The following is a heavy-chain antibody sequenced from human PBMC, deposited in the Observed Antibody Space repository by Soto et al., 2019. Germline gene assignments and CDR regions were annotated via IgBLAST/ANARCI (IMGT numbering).Heavy chain of an antibody. V-gene: IGHV4-59*08. J-gene: IGHJ4*02. Sequence: QVQLQESGPGLVKPSETLSLTCSVSGGSIGSYYWSWIRQPPGKGLEWIGYIYYSGSTNYNPSLKSRVTISVDTSNNQFSLKLSSVTAADTAVYYCARGGWRQIDYWGQVTLVTVSS. CDR2: IYYSGST. D-gene: IGHD3-3*01. CDR3: ARGGWRQIDY. CDR1: GGSIGSYY.